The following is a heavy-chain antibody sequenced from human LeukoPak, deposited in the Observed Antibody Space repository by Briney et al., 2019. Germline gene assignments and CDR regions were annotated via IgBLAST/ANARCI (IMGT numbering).Heavy chain of an antibody. CDR1: RYTFTSYV. D-gene: IGHD6-19*01. CDR2: ISAYNSNT. J-gene: IGHJ6*02. CDR3: VRFSSGWAYYYYYYGMDV. V-gene: IGHV1-18*01. Sequence: ASVKVSCKPSRYTFTSYVISSVRQAPGQRLKWLGWISAYNSNTNYTQTLQGRVTITTDTSTSTAYMELRSLRSDDTAVYYCVRFSSGWAYYYYYYGMDVWGQGTTVTVSS.